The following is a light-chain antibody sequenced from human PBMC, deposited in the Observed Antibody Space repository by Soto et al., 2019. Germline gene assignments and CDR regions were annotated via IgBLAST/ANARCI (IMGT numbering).Light chain of an antibody. CDR1: QGISSA. J-gene: IGKJ4*01. Sequence: AIQVTQSPSSLSASVGDRVTITCRASQGISSALAWYQKKPGKSPKLLIYDASSLESGVPSRFSGGGSGTDFTRTICSLQTEDFSAHYSPLSTAFPTPFSGGTKVDIK. CDR2: DAS. CDR3: PLSTAFPTP. V-gene: IGKV1-13*02.